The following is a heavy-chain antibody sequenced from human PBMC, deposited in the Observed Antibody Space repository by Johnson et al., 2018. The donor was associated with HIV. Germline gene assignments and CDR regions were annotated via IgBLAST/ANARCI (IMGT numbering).Heavy chain of an antibody. CDR1: GFTFDDYA. Sequence: VQLVESGGGLVQPGRSLRLSCAASGFTFDDYAMHWVRQVPGKGLEWVSGISWNSGRIGYADSVKGRFIISRDNSKNRVFLQMNSLRAEDTALYYCVREQWLVREDFPGAFDIWGQGTMVTVSS. D-gene: IGHD6-19*01. CDR2: ISWNSGRI. CDR3: VREQWLVREDFPGAFDI. V-gene: IGHV3-9*01. J-gene: IGHJ3*02.